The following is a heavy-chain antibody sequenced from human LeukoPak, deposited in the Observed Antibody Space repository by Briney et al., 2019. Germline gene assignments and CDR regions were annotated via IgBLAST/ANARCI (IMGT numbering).Heavy chain of an antibody. CDR3: ARANALYCSSTSCLCDY. Sequence: GAVKDSCKASGYTLTDYYMHWVRQAPGQGLEWMAWIYPNRGGTYYAQNFHDRITMTRDTSISTAYMELSRLRSDDTAIYYCARANALYCSSTSCLCDYWGQGTLITVSS. J-gene: IGHJ4*02. CDR1: GYTLTDYY. V-gene: IGHV1-2*02. CDR2: IYPNRGGT. D-gene: IGHD2-2*01.